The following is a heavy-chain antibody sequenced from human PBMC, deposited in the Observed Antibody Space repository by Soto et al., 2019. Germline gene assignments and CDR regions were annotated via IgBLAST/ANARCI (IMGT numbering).Heavy chain of an antibody. CDR1: GFTFNNYA. CDR2: ISDTGGTT. CDR3: AKDRVATILLGRNYYYGMDV. V-gene: IGHV3-23*01. Sequence: GGSLRLSCAASGFTFNNYAMNWVRQAPGKGLEWVSGISDTGGTTYYADSVKGRFTISRDNSKNTLFLLMNSLRAEDTAIYYCAKDRVATILLGRNYYYGMDVWGQGTTVTVS. D-gene: IGHD5-12*01. J-gene: IGHJ6*02.